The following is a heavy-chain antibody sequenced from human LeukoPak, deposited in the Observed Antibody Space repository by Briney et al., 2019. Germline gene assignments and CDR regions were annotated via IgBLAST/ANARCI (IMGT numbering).Heavy chain of an antibody. CDR1: GFTFRAYT. CDR3: ARDGSCYGQYYFDY. V-gene: IGHV3-21*06. D-gene: IGHD1-26*01. J-gene: IGHJ4*02. Sequence: GGSLRLSCVTSGFTFRAYTMNWVRQAPGKGLEWVASITSTSSYIYHADSLRGRFTISRDNDENSLFLQMDSLRAEDTAVYYCARDGSCYGQYYFDYWGQGTLVTVSS. CDR2: ITSTSSYI.